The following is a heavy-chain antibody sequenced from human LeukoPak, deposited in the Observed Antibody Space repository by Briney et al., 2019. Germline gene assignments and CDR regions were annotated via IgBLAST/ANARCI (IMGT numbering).Heavy chain of an antibody. Sequence: SETLSLTCTVSGGSISSYYWSWIRQPPGKGLEWIGYIYYSGSTNYNPSLKSRVTISVDTSKNQFSLKLSSVTAADTAAYYCASRGVMRGYFDYWGQGTLVTVSS. J-gene: IGHJ4*02. V-gene: IGHV4-59*01. CDR2: IYYSGST. CDR1: GGSISSYY. D-gene: IGHD3-10*01. CDR3: ASRGVMRGYFDY.